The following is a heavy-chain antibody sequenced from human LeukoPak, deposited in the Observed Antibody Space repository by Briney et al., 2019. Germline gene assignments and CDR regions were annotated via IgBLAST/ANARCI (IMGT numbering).Heavy chain of an antibody. J-gene: IGHJ4*02. V-gene: IGHV3-48*02. Sequence: AGGSLRLSCAASGFTFSSYSMNWVRQAPGKGLEWVSSISSGSSTIYYADSVKGRFTISRDNAKNSLYLQMNSLRDEDTAVYYCAVSYSSTWGAFDYWGQGTLVTVSS. CDR3: AVSYSSTWGAFDY. CDR2: ISSGSSTI. D-gene: IGHD6-13*01. CDR1: GFTFSSYS.